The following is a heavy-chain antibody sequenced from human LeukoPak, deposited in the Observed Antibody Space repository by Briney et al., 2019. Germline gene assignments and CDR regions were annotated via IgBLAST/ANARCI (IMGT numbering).Heavy chain of an antibody. Sequence: GASVKVSCKASGYTFTSYYMHWVRQAPGQGLEWMGIINPSGGSTSYAQKFQGRVTMTRDTSISTAYMELSRLRSDDTAVYYCARAVNVARRQQLAYYYYMDVWGKGTTVTISS. CDR3: ARAVNVARRQQLAYYYYMDV. J-gene: IGHJ6*03. CDR1: GYTFTSYY. V-gene: IGHV1-46*01. CDR2: INPSGGST. D-gene: IGHD6-13*01.